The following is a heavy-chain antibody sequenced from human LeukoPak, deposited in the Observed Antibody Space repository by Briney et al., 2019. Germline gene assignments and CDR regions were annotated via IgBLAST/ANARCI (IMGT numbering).Heavy chain of an antibody. CDR3: AHVYVIGKTYYDFWSGYYFDY. J-gene: IGHJ4*02. CDR1: GFSLSTSGVG. V-gene: IGHV2-5*02. D-gene: IGHD3-3*01. CDR2: IYWDDDK. Sequence: SGPTLVKPTQTLTLTCTFSGFSLSTSGVGVGWIRQPPGKALEWLALIYWDDDKRYSPFLKSRFTITKDTYNNQVVLTMTNMDPVDTATYYCAHVYVIGKTYYDFWSGYYFDYWGQGTLVTVSS.